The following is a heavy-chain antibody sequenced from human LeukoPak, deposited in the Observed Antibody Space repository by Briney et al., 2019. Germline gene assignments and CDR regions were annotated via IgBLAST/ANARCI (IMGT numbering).Heavy chain of an antibody. V-gene: IGHV1-2*02. Sequence: ASVKVSCKASGCSFIDYYIHWVRQAPRQGLEWMGSIDPDSGGTKYAQKFQGRVTMTRDTSINTAYMELSGLRSDDTAVYYCAREHYDSSGRKYAFNLWGQGTKVTASS. CDR2: IDPDSGGT. CDR1: GCSFIDYY. CDR3: AREHYDSSGRKYAFNL. J-gene: IGHJ3*01. D-gene: IGHD3-22*01.